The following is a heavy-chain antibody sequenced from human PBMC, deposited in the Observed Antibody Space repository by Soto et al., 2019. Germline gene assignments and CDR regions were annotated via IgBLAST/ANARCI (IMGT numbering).Heavy chain of an antibody. CDR3: TSSTATTGYYYGMDV. Sequence: EVQLVESGGGLVQPGGSLKLSCAASGLTFSGSAMHWVRQASGKGLEWVGRIRSKANSYATAYAASVKGRFTISRDDSKNTAYLQMNSLKTEDTAVYYCTSSTATTGYYYGMDVWGQGTTVTVSS. CDR2: IRSKANSYAT. J-gene: IGHJ6*02. D-gene: IGHD1-26*01. V-gene: IGHV3-73*02. CDR1: GLTFSGSA.